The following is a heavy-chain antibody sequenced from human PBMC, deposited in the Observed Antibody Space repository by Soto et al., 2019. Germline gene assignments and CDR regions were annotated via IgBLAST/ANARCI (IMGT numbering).Heavy chain of an antibody. CDR1: GYSLTELS. CDR2: FDPEDGET. Sequence: GXSVKVSCKVSGYSLTELSMHWVRQAPGKGLEWMGGFDPEDGETIYAQKFQGRVTMTEDTSTDTAYMELSSLRSEYTAVYYCATARFLEWLSLDSWGQGTLVTVSS. D-gene: IGHD3-3*01. V-gene: IGHV1-24*01. CDR3: ATARFLEWLSLDS. J-gene: IGHJ4*02.